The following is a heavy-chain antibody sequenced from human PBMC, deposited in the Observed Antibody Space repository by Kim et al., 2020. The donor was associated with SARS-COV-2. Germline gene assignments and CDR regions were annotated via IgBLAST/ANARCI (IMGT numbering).Heavy chain of an antibody. CDR3: ARHLRNWYFDL. V-gene: IGHV4-39*01. CDR1: GGSLRIRDYS. Sequence: SETLSLTCSVSGGSLRIRDYSWGWIRHPPGKGLEWIATIYYSGNTYYNPSLKGRVTISVDTSKKQFSLRLSSVTAADAAVYYCARHLRNWYFDLWGRGTLVTVSS. CDR2: IYYSGNT. J-gene: IGHJ2*01.